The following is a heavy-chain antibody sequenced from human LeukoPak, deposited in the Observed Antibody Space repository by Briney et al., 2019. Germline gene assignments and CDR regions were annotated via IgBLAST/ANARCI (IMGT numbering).Heavy chain of an antibody. CDR1: GFTFSSYA. D-gene: IGHD1-26*01. CDR3: AKDMGHVGVALD. CDR2: ISASGGST. Sequence: GGSLRLSCAASGFTFSSYAMSWVRQAPGKGLEWVSAISASGGSTYYADSVKGRFTISRDNAKNSLYLQMNSLRAEDTALYYCAKDMGHVGVALDWGQGTLVTVSS. V-gene: IGHV3-23*01. J-gene: IGHJ4*02.